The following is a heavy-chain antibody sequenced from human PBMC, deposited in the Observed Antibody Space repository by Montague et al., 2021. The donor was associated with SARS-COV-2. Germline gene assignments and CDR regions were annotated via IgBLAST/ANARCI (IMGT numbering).Heavy chain of an antibody. V-gene: IGHV4-39*01. CDR2: VYYSGGT. CDR3: ARQSRFGPPLESFDY. CDR1: GGSMTSGSFY. D-gene: IGHD3-3*01. J-gene: IGHJ4*02. Sequence: SETLSLTCTVSGGSMTSGSFYWGWVRQSPGKGLEWIGSVYYSGGTXYXXXXRXRVTISADTSKNQFSLWLNSVTAADTAVYYCARQSRFGPPLESFDYWGQGTLITVSS.